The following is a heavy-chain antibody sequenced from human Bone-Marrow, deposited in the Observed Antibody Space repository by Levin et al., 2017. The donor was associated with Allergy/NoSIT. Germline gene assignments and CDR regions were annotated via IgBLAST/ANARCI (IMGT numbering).Heavy chain of an antibody. Sequence: ASVKVSCKASGYTFSNYYIHWVRQAPGQGLEWMGAVNPVGGATTYAQNLQGRVTMTRDTSTSSVYMELSSLRSGDTAMYYCARAMFSYDSGSFFASNWFDPWGQGTLVTVSS. CDR2: VNPVGGAT. J-gene: IGHJ5*02. V-gene: IGHV1-46*01. CDR1: GYTFSNYY. CDR3: ARAMFSYDSGSFFASNWFDP. D-gene: IGHD3-10*01.